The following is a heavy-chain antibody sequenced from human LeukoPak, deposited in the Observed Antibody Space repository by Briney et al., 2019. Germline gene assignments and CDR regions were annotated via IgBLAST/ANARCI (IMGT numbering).Heavy chain of an antibody. D-gene: IGHD4-17*01. CDR2: IYYSGST. J-gene: IGHJ4*02. V-gene: IGHV4-59*01. CDR1: GGSISSYY. CDR3: ARDYGDLSLEY. Sequence: PSETLSLTCTVSGGSISSYYWSWIRQPPGKGLEWIGYIYYSGSTNYNPSLKSRVTISVDTSKNQFSLKLSSVTAADTAVYYCARDYGDLSLEYWGQGTLVTVSS.